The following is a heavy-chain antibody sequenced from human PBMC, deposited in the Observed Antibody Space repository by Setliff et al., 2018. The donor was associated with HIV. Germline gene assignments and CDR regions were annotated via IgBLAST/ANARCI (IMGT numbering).Heavy chain of an antibody. CDR3: ARHRDPPGTSWIYYYYYMDL. CDR1: AYSISSGYY. D-gene: IGHD6-13*01. V-gene: IGHV4-38-2*01. CDR2: IYHSGSI. Sequence: SETLSLTCAVSAYSISSGYYWGWIRQPPGKGLEWIGGIYHSGSIYYNPSLKSRVTISVDTSKNQFSLKLSSVTAADTAVYYCARHRDPPGTSWIYYYYYMDLWGEGTT. J-gene: IGHJ6*03.